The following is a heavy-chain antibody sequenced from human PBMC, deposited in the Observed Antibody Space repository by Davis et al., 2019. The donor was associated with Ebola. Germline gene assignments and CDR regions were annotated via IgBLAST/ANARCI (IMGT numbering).Heavy chain of an antibody. J-gene: IGHJ3*02. CDR1: RGTFSSYA. CDR2: IIPIFGTA. CDR3: ARERFDAFDI. V-gene: IGHV1-69*13. Sequence: SVKVSCKASRGTFSSYAISWVRQAPGQGLEWMGGIIPIFGTANYAQKFQGRVTITADESTSTAYMELSSLRSEDTAVYYCARERFDAFDIWGQGTMVTVSS.